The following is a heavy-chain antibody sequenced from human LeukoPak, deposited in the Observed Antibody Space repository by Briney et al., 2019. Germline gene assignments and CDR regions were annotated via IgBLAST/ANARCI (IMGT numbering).Heavy chain of an antibody. CDR3: ARHSTTMVRGVTSFDY. Sequence: SETLSLTCTVSGGSISSYYWSWIRQPPGKGLEWIGYIYYSGSTNYNPSLKSRVTISVDTSKNQFSLKLSSVTAADTAVYYCARHSTTMVRGVTSFDYWGQGTLVTVSS. CDR2: IYYSGST. J-gene: IGHJ4*02. D-gene: IGHD3-10*01. V-gene: IGHV4-59*08. CDR1: GGSISSYY.